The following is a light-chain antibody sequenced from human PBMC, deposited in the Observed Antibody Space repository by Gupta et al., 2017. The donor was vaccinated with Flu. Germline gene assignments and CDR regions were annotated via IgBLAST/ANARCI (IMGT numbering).Light chain of an antibody. CDR1: SLSGQH. V-gene: IGLV3-10*01. CDR2: ESN. CDR3: FSSDRSGRGV. Sequence: PGHTARITCSGDSLSGQHAYWEQQKSGQAPMLVIYESNKRPSGIPERFSGSKSGPMATLIISGAQVEDAADYHCFSSDRSGRGVFGGGTELTVL. J-gene: IGLJ3*02.